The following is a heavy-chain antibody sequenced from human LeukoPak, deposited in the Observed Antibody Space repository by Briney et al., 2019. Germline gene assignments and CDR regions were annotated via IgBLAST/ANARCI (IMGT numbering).Heavy chain of an antibody. V-gene: IGHV1-18*01. CDR3: ARVPYYDSSGYYYGDY. Sequence: SAKVSCKASGYTFTSYGISWVRQAPGQGLEWMGWISAYNGNTNYAQKLQGRVTMTTDTSTSTAYMELRSLRSDDTAVYYCARVPYYDSSGYYYGDYWGQGTLVTVSS. J-gene: IGHJ4*02. CDR1: GYTFTSYG. CDR2: ISAYNGNT. D-gene: IGHD3-22*01.